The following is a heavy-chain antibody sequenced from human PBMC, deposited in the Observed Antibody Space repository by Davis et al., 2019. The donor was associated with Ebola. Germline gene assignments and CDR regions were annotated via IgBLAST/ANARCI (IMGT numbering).Heavy chain of an antibody. V-gene: IGHV3-21*01. CDR3: ARSPRRIVLVVYDY. CDR1: GFTFSSYS. Sequence: GESLKISCAASGFTFSSYSMNWVRQAPGKGLEWVSSISSSSSYIYYADSVKGRFTISRDNAKNSLYLQMNSLRAEDTAVYYCARSPRRIVLVVYDYWGQRTLVTVSS. J-gene: IGHJ4*02. D-gene: IGHD2-8*02. CDR2: ISSSSSYI.